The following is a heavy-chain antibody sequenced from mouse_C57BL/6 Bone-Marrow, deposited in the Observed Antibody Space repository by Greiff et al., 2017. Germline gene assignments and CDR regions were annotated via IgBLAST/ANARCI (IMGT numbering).Heavy chain of an antibody. V-gene: IGHV1-81*01. D-gene: IGHD1-1*01. Sequence: QVQLQQSGAELARPGASVKLSCKASGYTFTSYGISWVKQRTGQGLEWIGEIYPRSGNTYYNEKFKGKATLTADKSSSTAYMELRSLTSEDSAVYFCAREDGSHYDYAMDYWGQGTSVTVSS. J-gene: IGHJ4*01. CDR3: AREDGSHYDYAMDY. CDR2: IYPRSGNT. CDR1: GYTFTSYG.